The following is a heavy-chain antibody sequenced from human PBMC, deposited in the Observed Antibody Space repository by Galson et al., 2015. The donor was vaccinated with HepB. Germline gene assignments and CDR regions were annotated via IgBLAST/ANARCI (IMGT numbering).Heavy chain of an antibody. V-gene: IGHV1-69*06. J-gene: IGHJ6*03. CDR3: ARGPYYYFSYMDV. Sequence: SVKVSCKASGGTFSSYAITWVRQAPGQRLEWMGGIIPMFGTTNYAQKFQGRVTITADTFPSTAYMELSSLRSEDTAVYYCARGPYYYFSYMDVWGKGTTVTVSS. CDR1: GGTFSSYA. CDR2: IIPMFGTT.